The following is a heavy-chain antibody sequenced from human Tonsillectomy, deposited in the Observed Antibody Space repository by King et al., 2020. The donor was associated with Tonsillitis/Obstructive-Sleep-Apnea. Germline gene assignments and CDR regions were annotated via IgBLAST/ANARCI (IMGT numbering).Heavy chain of an antibody. CDR1: GFPFGDYV. CDR3: TRRNDGVFLEPNSYYDYYLDV. J-gene: IGHJ6*03. D-gene: IGHD3-3*01. CDR2: IRSKAYGGTT. V-gene: IGHV3-49*04. Sequence: VQLVESGGGLVQPGRSLRLSCTTSGFPFGDYVMSWVRQAPGKGLEWVGFIRSKAYGGTTEYAASVKSRFTISRDDSKSVTYLQMNSLKTEDTAVYYCTRRNDGVFLEPNSYYDYYLDVWGKGTTVTVSS.